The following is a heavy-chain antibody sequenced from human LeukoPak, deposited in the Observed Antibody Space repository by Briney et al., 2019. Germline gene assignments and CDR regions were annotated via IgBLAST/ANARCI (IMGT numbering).Heavy chain of an antibody. V-gene: IGHV3-30*18. CDR1: GFTFSSYG. CDR3: AKPPYYDSSGCDY. D-gene: IGHD3-22*01. CDR2: ISYDGSNK. Sequence: GGSLRLSCAASGFTFSSYGMHWVRQAPGKGLEWVAVISYDGSNKYCADSVKGRFTISRDNSKNTLYLQMNSLRAEDTAVYYCAKPPYYDSSGCDYWGQGTLVTVSS. J-gene: IGHJ4*02.